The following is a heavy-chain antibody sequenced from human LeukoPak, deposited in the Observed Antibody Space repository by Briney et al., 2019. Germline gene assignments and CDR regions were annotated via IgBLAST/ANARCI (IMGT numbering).Heavy chain of an antibody. J-gene: IGHJ4*02. CDR3: ARSVGYSRSDY. V-gene: IGHV1-8*03. Sequence: GASVKVSCKASGYTFTGYYMHWVRQATGQGLEWMGWMNPNSGNTGYAQKFQGRVTITRNTSISTAYMELSSLRSEDTAVYYCARSVGYSRSDYWGQGTLVTVSS. D-gene: IGHD6-13*01. CDR2: MNPNSGNT. CDR1: GYTFTGYY.